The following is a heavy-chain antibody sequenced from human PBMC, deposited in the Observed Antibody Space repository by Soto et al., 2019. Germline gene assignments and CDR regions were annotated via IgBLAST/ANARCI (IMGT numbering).Heavy chain of an antibody. V-gene: IGHV3-21*01. Sequence: EAHLVESGGGLVKPGGSLRVSCVASTFTITNYSLNWVRQAPGKGLEWVSAITSGSSFIDYADSVKGRFTNSRDDAKKSSFLHMSAMRADDTAACSCARSQRNGAMDLWGQGTTVTVSS. CDR3: ARSQRNGAMDL. CDR1: TFTITNYS. CDR2: ITSGSSFI. D-gene: IGHD2-8*01. J-gene: IGHJ6*02.